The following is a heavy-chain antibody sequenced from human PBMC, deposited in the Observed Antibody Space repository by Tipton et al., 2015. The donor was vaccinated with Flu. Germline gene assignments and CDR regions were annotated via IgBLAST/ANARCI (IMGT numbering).Heavy chain of an antibody. CDR2: TSYDGSKI. Sequence: QVQLVQSGGGVVQPGRSLRLSCAASGFTFSSYAMHWVRQAPGKGLEWVAVTSYDGSKIYYTDSVKGRFTISRDNSKNTLYLQMNSLRPEDTAVYYCARDRGDYGDYLYRGQGTLVTVSS. D-gene: IGHD4-17*01. CDR3: ARDRGDYGDYLY. CDR1: GFTFSSYA. J-gene: IGHJ4*02. V-gene: IGHV3-30*10.